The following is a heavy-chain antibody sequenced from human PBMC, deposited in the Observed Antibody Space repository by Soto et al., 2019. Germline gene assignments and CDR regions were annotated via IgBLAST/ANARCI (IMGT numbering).Heavy chain of an antibody. Sequence: QVQLVQSGAEVKKPGSSVKVSCKASGGSFTREAINWVRQAPGQGPEWMGGILPFFGTADYAQKFQGRVTITADVSTTTAYMELSTLTFEDTAVYYCARGHEFGCNSAAFDVWGQGTMVTVSS. CDR3: ARGHEFGCNSAAFDV. CDR1: GGSFTREA. CDR2: ILPFFGTA. J-gene: IGHJ3*01. D-gene: IGHD1-1*01. V-gene: IGHV1-69*12.